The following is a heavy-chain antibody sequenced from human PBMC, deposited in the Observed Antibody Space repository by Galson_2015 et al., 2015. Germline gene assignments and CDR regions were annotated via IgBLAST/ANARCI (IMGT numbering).Heavy chain of an antibody. Sequence: SLRLSCAASGFTFSSYAMHWVRQAPGKGLEWVAVISYDGSNKYYADSVKGRFTISRDNSKNTLYLQMNSLRAEDTAVYYCARGLGYVVVVAATLDYWGQGTLVTVSS. CDR2: ISYDGSNK. V-gene: IGHV3-30-3*01. CDR1: GFTFSSYA. J-gene: IGHJ4*02. CDR3: ARGLGYVVVVAATLDY. D-gene: IGHD2-15*01.